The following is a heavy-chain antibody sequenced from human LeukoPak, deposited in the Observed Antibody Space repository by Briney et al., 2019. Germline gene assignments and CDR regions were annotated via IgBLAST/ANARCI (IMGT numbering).Heavy chain of an antibody. CDR2: ISAYNGNT. CDR1: GYTFTSYG. CDR3: ARVQYSSGWYGGGQYYFDY. J-gene: IGHJ4*02. D-gene: IGHD6-19*01. V-gene: IGHV1-18*01. Sequence: GASVKVSCKASGYTFTSYGISWVRQAPGQGLEWMGWISAYNGNTNYAQKLQGGVTMTTDTSTSTAYMELRSLRSDDTAVYYCARVQYSSGWYGGGQYYFDYWGQGTLVTVSS.